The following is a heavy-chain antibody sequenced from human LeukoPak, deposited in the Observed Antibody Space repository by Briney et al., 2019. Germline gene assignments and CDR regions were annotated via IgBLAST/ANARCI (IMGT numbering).Heavy chain of an antibody. CDR1: GFTFSSYA. CDR3: AKDGGSIENKYSSSWGRGRSPRAFDI. V-gene: IGHV3-23*01. J-gene: IGHJ3*02. D-gene: IGHD6-13*01. CDR2: ISGSGGST. Sequence: GGSLRLSCAASGFTFSSYAMSWVRQAPGKGLEWVSAISGSGGSTYYADSVKGRFTISRDNSKNTLYLQMNSLRAEDTAVYYCAKDGGSIENKYSSSWGRGRSPRAFDIWGQGTMVTVSS.